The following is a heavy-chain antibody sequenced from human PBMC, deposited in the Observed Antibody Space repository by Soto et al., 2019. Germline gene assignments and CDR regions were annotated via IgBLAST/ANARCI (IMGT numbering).Heavy chain of an antibody. CDR3: ARRVGEKLVLEYWYFDI. J-gene: IGHJ2*01. CDR2: IYPGDSDA. V-gene: IGHV5-51*01. D-gene: IGHD6-6*01. CDR1: GYSFTTYW. Sequence: GESLKISFKGSGYSFTTYWIALMRQMPGRVLEWMGIIYPGDSDARYSPSFQGQVTISADKSISTAYLQWSSLKASDTAMYYCARRVGEKLVLEYWYFDIWGRGTLVTVSS.